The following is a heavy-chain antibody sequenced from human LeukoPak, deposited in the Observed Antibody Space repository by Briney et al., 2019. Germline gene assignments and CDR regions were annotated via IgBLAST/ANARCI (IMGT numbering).Heavy chain of an antibody. CDR1: GFTFSSYN. V-gene: IGHV3-74*01. D-gene: IGHD3-10*01. Sequence: GGSLRLSCAASGFTFSSYNMNWVRQVPGKGLVWVSRIDSDGTTTRYADSVKGRFTISRDNAKNTVYLQMNSLTAEDTAVYYCARHIYGAGSPTGGAFDVWGQGTMVTVSS. CDR3: ARHIYGAGSPTGGAFDV. J-gene: IGHJ3*01. CDR2: IDSDGTTT.